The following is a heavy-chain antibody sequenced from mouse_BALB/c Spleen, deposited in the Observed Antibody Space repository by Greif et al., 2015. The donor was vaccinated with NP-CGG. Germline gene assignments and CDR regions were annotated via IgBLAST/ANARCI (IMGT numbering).Heavy chain of an antibody. Sequence: QVQLQQSGAELMKPGASAKISGKATGYTFSSYWIDWVKQRPGHGLEWIGEILPGSGSTNYNEKFKGKATFTADTSSNTAYMQLSSLTSEDSAVYYCAGGEYGNLYAMDYWGQGTSVTVSS. CDR1: GYTFSSYW. V-gene: IGHV1-9*01. D-gene: IGHD2-10*02. CDR3: AGGEYGNLYAMDY. J-gene: IGHJ4*01. CDR2: ILPGSGST.